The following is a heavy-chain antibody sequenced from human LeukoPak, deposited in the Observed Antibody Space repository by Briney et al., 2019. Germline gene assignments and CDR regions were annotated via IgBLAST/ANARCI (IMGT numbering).Heavy chain of an antibody. CDR2: INPNSGGT. CDR3: ARPRIVGEDFDY. CDR1: GYTFTSYD. V-gene: IGHV1-2*02. J-gene: IGHJ4*02. Sequence: GASVKVSCKASGYTFTSYDINWVRQATGQGLEWMGWINPNSGGTNYAQKFQGRVTMTRDTSISTAYMELSRLRSDDTAVYYCARPRIVGEDFDYWGQGTLVTVSS. D-gene: IGHD1-26*01.